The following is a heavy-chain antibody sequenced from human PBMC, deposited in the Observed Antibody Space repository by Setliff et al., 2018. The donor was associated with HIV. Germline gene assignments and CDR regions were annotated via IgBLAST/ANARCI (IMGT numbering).Heavy chain of an antibody. D-gene: IGHD6-19*01. Sequence: ASVKVSCKASGYTFTTYGISWVRQAPGQGLEWVGSISASSVNTNYTQGRVTMTTDISTSTAYMELRRLRSDDTAMYYCAREGSAWSDLPNWWTQGLNWFDPWGQGTRVTVSS. CDR1: GYTFTTYG. V-gene: IGHV1-18*01. CDR3: AREGSAWSDLPNWWTQGLNWFDP. J-gene: IGHJ5*02. CDR2: ISASSVNT.